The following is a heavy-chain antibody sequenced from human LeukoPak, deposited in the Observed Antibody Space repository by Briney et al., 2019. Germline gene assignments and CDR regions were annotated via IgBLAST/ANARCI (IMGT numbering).Heavy chain of an antibody. V-gene: IGHV1-18*01. D-gene: IGHD2-2*01. Sequence: ASVKVSCKASGYTFTSYGISWVRQAPGQGLEWMGWTSAYNGNTNYAQKFQGRVTITTDESTSTAYMELSSLRSEDTAVYYCARGRPRIVVVPAAIPTDAFDIWGQGTMVTVSS. CDR2: TSAYNGNT. J-gene: IGHJ3*02. CDR1: GYTFTSYG. CDR3: ARGRPRIVVVPAAIPTDAFDI.